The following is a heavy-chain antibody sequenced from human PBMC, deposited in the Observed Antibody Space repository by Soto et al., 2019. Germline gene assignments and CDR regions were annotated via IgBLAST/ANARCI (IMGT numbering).Heavy chain of an antibody. CDR1: GYTLTELS. V-gene: IGHV1-24*01. CDR2: FDPEDGET. Sequence: GASVKVSCKVSGYTLTELSMHWVRQAPGKGLEWMGGFDPEDGETIYAQKLKGRVTMTEDTSTDTAYMEQSSLRSENTAVYYCATERIAAAGTHYYYNGMDVWGQGTTVTVSS. J-gene: IGHJ6*02. D-gene: IGHD6-13*01. CDR3: ATERIAAAGTHYYYNGMDV.